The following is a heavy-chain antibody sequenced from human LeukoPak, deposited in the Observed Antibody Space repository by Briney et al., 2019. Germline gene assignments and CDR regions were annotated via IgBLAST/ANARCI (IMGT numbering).Heavy chain of an antibody. J-gene: IGHJ4*02. Sequence: GGSLRLSCAASGFTFSSYAMHWVRQAPGKGLEWVAVISYDGSNKYYADSVKGRFTISRDNSKNTLYLQMNSLRAEDTAVYYCARVNLAKGWGQGTLVTVSS. D-gene: IGHD4/OR15-4a*01. CDR3: ARVNLAKG. V-gene: IGHV3-30-3*01. CDR2: ISYDGSNK. CDR1: GFTFSSYA.